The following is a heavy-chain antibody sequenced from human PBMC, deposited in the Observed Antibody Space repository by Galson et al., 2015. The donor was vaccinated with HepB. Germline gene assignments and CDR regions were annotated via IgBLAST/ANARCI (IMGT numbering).Heavy chain of an antibody. CDR2: ISGPGGTT. CDR3: VRLGDLSGYSSR. D-gene: IGHD6-13*01. V-gene: IGHV3-23*01. CDR1: GFTFGSHA. J-gene: IGHJ4*02. Sequence: SLRLSCAASGFTFGSHAMSWVRQGPGKGLEWVSAISGPGGTTYFADSVKGRFTISRDDSKNMAYLHMTSLKTDDTAVYYCVRLGDLSGYSSRWGQGALVTVSS.